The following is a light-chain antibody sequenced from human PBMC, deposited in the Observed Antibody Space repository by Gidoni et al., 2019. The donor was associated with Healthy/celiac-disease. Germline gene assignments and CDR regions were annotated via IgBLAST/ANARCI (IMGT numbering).Light chain of an antibody. CDR1: QGISSY. V-gene: IGKV1-9*01. Sequence: DIQLTQSPSFLSASVGDRVTITCRASQGISSYLAWYQQKPGKAPKLLIYAASTLQSGVPSRFSGSGSGTEFTLTISSPQPEDLATYYCQQLNSYPRTFGQGTKLEIK. CDR2: AAS. J-gene: IGKJ2*01. CDR3: QQLNSYPRT.